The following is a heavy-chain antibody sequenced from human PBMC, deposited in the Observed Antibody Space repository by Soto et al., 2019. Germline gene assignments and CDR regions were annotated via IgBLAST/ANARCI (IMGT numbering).Heavy chain of an antibody. V-gene: IGHV5-10-1*01. CDR1: GYSFTSYW. CDR3: ARLLIAVAGDYYYYGMDV. Sequence: PGASLKISWKGSGYSFTSYWISWVRQMPGEGLEWMGRIDPSDSYTNYSPSFQGHVTISADKSISTAYLQWSSLKASDTAMYYCARLLIAVAGDYYYYGMDVWGQGTTVTVSS. CDR2: IDPSDSYT. J-gene: IGHJ6*02. D-gene: IGHD6-19*01.